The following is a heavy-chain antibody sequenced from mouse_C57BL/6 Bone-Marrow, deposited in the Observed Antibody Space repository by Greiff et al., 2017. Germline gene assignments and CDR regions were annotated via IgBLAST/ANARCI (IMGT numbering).Heavy chain of an antibody. CDR1: GFTFSDFY. CDR3: ARDAGGVAAMDY. CDR2: SRNKANDYTT. V-gene: IGHV7-1*01. Sequence: EVQGVESGGGLVQSGRSLRLSCATSGFTFSDFYMEWVRQAPGKGLEWIAASRNKANDYTTEYSASVKGRFIVSRDTSQSILYLQLNALRAEDTAIYYCARDAGGVAAMDYWGQGTSVTVSS. D-gene: IGHD1-1*02. J-gene: IGHJ4*01.